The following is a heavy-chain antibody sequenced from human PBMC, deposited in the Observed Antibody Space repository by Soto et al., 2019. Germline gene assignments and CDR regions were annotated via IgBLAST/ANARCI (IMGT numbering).Heavy chain of an antibody. Sequence: QLQLQESGPGLVKPSETLSLTCTVSGGSISSSSYYWGWIRQPPGKGLEWIGSIYYSGSTYYNPSLKSRVTISVDTSKNQFSLKLSSVTAADTAAYYCARPTGSYYYYYMDVWGKGTTVTVSS. D-gene: IGHD1-26*01. CDR1: GGSISSSSYY. CDR3: ARPTGSYYYYYMDV. CDR2: IYYSGST. J-gene: IGHJ6*03. V-gene: IGHV4-39*01.